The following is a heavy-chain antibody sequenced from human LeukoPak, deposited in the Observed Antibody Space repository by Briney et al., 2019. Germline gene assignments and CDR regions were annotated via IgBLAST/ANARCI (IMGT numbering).Heavy chain of an antibody. CDR2: ISGSGGST. CDR1: GFTFSSYA. D-gene: IGHD3-3*01. CDR3: AKDRAVGVVIYYYFDY. J-gene: IGHJ4*02. V-gene: IGHV3-23*01. Sequence: GGSLRLSCAASGFTFSSYAMSWVRQAPGKGLEWVSAISGSGGSTYYADSVKGRFTISRDNSKNTLYLQMNSLRAEDTAVYYCAKDRAVGVVIYYYFDYWGQGTLVTVSS.